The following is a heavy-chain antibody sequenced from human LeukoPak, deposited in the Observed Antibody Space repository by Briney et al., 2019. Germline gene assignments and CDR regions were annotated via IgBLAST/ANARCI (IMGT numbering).Heavy chain of an antibody. CDR3: ARDVGFIVGATPGAFDI. D-gene: IGHD1-26*01. CDR1: GFTLSSNY. CDR2: IYSGGNT. J-gene: IGHJ3*02. V-gene: IGHV3-66*01. Sequence: GGSLRLSRAASGFTLSSNYMTWGRPAPREGVEWVLVIYSGGNTYYADSVKGRFTISRDNTKNTVYLQMNSLRADDTAVYYCARDVGFIVGATPGAFDIWGQGTMVTVSS.